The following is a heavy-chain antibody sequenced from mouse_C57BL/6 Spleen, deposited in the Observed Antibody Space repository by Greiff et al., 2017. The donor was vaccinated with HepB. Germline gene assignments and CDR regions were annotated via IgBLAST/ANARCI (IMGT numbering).Heavy chain of an antibody. CDR1: GFTFSDYY. J-gene: IGHJ3*01. CDR2: ISNGGGST. CDR3: ARDYYGSSRAWFAY. Sequence: EVQLVESGGGLVQPGGSLKLSCAASGFTFSDYYMYWVRQTPEKRLEWVAYISNGGGSTYYPYTVKGRFTISSYNAKNTRYLQRSRLNSEDTAMYYCARDYYGSSRAWFAYWGQGTLVTVSA. D-gene: IGHD1-1*01. V-gene: IGHV5-12*01.